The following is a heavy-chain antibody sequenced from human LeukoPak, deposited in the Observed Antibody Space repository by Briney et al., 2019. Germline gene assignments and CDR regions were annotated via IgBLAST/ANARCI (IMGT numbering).Heavy chain of an antibody. D-gene: IGHD5-24*01. Sequence: SETLSLTCAVYGGSFSGYYWSWIRQPPGKGLEWIGEINHSGSTNYNPPLKSRVTISVDTSKNQFSLKLSSVTAADTAVYYCARGIRDGYNYRNAFDIWGQGTMVTVSS. CDR1: GGSFSGYY. V-gene: IGHV4-34*01. CDR2: INHSGST. J-gene: IGHJ3*02. CDR3: ARGIRDGYNYRNAFDI.